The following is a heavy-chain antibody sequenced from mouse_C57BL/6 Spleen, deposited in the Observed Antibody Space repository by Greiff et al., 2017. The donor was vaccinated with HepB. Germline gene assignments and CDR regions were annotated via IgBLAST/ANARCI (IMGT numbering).Heavy chain of an antibody. CDR2: IDPSDSYT. CDR1: GYTFTSYW. CDR3: ARSLYYGSSPAWFAY. D-gene: IGHD1-1*01. J-gene: IGHJ3*01. Sequence: QVQLQQPGAELVKPGASVKLSCKASGYTFTSYWMQWVKQRPGQGLEWIGEIDPSDSYTNYNQKFKGKATLTVDTSSSTAYMQLSSLTSEDSAVYYCARSLYYGSSPAWFAYWGQGTLVTVSA. V-gene: IGHV1-50*01.